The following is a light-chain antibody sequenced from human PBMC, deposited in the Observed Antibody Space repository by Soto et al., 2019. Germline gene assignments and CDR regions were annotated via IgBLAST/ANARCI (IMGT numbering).Light chain of an antibody. V-gene: IGKV1-33*01. Sequence: DIQMNQSPSSLSASVGDRVIITCQASQDIRNHLNWYQQKPGKAPKLLIYDASNLETGVPPRFSAGGSETEFSLTISSLQSEYIATYYCLRFDSLRITCGGGTKVVIK. J-gene: IGKJ4*01. CDR1: QDIRNH. CDR2: DAS. CDR3: LRFDSLRIT.